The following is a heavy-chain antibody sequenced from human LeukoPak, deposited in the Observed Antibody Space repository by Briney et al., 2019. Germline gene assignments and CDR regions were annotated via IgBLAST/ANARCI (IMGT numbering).Heavy chain of an antibody. CDR1: GGSISSFY. V-gene: IGHV4-59*01. Sequence: SETLSLTCTVSGGSISSFYWSWILQPPEKGLEWIGYIYYSGSTNYNPSLKSRVTMSVDTSKNQFSLKLSSVTAADTAVYYCARGRRAVADWGQGTLVTVSS. CDR3: ARGRRAVAD. D-gene: IGHD6-19*01. CDR2: IYYSGST. J-gene: IGHJ4*02.